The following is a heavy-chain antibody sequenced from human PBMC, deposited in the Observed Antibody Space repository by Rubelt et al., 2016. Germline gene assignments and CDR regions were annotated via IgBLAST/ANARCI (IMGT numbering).Heavy chain of an antibody. V-gene: IGHV3-30*02. Sequence: CAGSGFTFDASGMHWVRQAPGKALEWVAFIQYDGKKKFYSDSVKGRFTISRDNSKNTLYLQMNSLRPEDAAVYYCAGGRIPVAGLLTPGYYYFFDYWGQGTLVTVSS. D-gene: IGHD6-19*01. J-gene: IGHJ4*02. CDR1: GFTFDASG. CDR3: AGGRIPVAGLLTPGYYYFFDY. CDR2: IQYDGKKK.